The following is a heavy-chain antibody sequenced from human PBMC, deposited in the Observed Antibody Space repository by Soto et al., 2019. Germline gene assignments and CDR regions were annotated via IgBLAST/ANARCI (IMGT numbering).Heavy chain of an antibody. CDR2: INHSGST. D-gene: IGHD2-2*02. CDR1: GGSFSGYY. V-gene: IGHV4-34*01. Sequence: SETLSLTCSVYGGSFSGYYWSWIRQPPGKGLEWIGEINHSGSTNYNPSLKSRVTISVDTSKNQFPLKLSSVTAADTAVYYCSRGGRYCNSTSCYRLYNWFDPWGQGTLVTVSS. J-gene: IGHJ5*02. CDR3: SRGGRYCNSTSCYRLYNWFDP.